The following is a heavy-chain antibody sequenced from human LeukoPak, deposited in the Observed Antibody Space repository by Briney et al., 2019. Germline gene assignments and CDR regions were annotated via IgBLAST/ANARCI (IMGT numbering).Heavy chain of an antibody. CDR2: IYSGGST. D-gene: IGHD6-19*01. CDR3: ARDPPARYSSGWYSY. Sequence: PGGSLRLSCAASGFTVSSNYMSWVRQAPGKGLEWGSVIYSGGSTYYADSVKGRFTISRDNSKNTLYLQMNSLRAEDTAVYYCARDPPARYSSGWYSYWGQGTLVTVSS. V-gene: IGHV3-53*01. CDR1: GFTVSSNY. J-gene: IGHJ4*02.